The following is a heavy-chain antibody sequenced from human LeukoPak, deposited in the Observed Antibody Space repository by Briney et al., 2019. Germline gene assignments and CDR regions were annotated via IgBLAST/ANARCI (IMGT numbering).Heavy chain of an antibody. Sequence: PSETLSLTFTLSGGSISSYNWSWIRQPPGKGLEWIGYIYYSGSTNYNPSLKSRVTISVDTSKNQFSLKLSSVTAADTAVYYCARDYSGYGKNDYWGQGTLVTVSS. CDR1: GGSISSYN. D-gene: IGHD5-12*01. V-gene: IGHV4-59*12. CDR3: ARDYSGYGKNDY. CDR2: IYYSGST. J-gene: IGHJ4*02.